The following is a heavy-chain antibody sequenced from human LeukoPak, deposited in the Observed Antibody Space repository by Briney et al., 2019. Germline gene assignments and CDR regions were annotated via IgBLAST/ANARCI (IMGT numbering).Heavy chain of an antibody. CDR3: ASIRDGYNDAYDI. D-gene: IGHD5-24*01. V-gene: IGHV1-46*01. J-gene: IGHJ3*02. Sequence: ASVKVSCEASGYTFTNSYIHWVRQAPGQVLEWMGLINPDGGNTNYAQNFQGRVTLTRDTSTSTVYMELSSLRSEDTAIYYCASIRDGYNDAYDIWGQGTVVTVPS. CDR1: GYTFTNSY. CDR2: INPDGGNT.